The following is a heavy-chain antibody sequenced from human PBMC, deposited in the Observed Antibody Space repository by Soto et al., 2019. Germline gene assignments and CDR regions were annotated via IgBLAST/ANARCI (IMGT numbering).Heavy chain of an antibody. D-gene: IGHD3-16*01. V-gene: IGHV1-2*02. Sequence: QVQLVQSGAEVKKPGASVKVSCKASGYIFTDYHIHWVRQAPGQGLEFMGWINPDNGVPNYAQKFQGRVTLSRDTSINTAYMELSRLTSDDTAMYYCARTDYLFSTLTYYFDYWGQGTLVTVSS. CDR1: GYIFTDYH. CDR2: INPDNGVP. CDR3: ARTDYLFSTLTYYFDY. J-gene: IGHJ4*02.